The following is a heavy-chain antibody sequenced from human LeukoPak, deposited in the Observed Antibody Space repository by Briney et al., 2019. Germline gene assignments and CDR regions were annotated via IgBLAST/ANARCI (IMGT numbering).Heavy chain of an antibody. CDR3: ARAGTLEYFQH. Sequence: QPGGSLRLSCAASGFTFSSYEMNWVRQAPGKGLEWVSYISSSGSTIYYADSVKGRFTISRDNAKNSLYLQMNSLRAEDTAVYYCARAGTLEYFQHWGQGTLVTVSS. J-gene: IGHJ1*01. V-gene: IGHV3-48*03. CDR2: ISSSGSTI. CDR1: GFTFSSYE.